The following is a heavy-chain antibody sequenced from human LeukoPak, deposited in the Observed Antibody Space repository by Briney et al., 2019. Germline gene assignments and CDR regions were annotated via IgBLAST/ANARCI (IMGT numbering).Heavy chain of an antibody. D-gene: IGHD2-2*01. V-gene: IGHV5-51*01. CDR1: GYSFTSYW. J-gene: IGHJ5*02. Sequence: GKSLKISCKGSGYSFTSYWIGWVRQMPGKGLEWMGIIYPGDSDTRYSPSFQGQVTISADKSISTAYLQWSSLKASDTAMYYCARLQNVVIPPASSNWFDPWGQGTLVTVSS. CDR2: IYPGDSDT. CDR3: ARLQNVVIPPASSNWFDP.